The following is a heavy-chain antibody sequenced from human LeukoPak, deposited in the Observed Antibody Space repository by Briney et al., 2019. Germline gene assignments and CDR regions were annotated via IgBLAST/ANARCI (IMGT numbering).Heavy chain of an antibody. Sequence: SETLSLTCTVSGGSISSSSYYWGWLRQPPGRGLEWIGSIYYSGSTYYNPSLKSRVTISVGTSKNQFSLKLSSVTAADTAVYYCARVTYYDFWSGYYASRTYYYMDVWVKGTTVTVSS. CDR1: GGSISSSSYY. CDR3: ARVTYYDFWSGYYASRTYYYMDV. V-gene: IGHV4-39*07. J-gene: IGHJ6*03. D-gene: IGHD3-3*01. CDR2: IYYSGST.